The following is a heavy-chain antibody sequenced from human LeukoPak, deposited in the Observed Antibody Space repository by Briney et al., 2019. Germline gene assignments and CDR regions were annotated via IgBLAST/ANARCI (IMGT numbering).Heavy chain of an antibody. Sequence: PGGSLRLSCAASGFTFSSYEMNWVRQAPGKGLEWVSAISGSGGSTYYADSVKGRFTISRDNSKNTLYLQMNSLRAEDTAVYYCAKDRGITMIVGIDYWGQGTLVTVSS. J-gene: IGHJ4*02. V-gene: IGHV3-23*01. CDR2: ISGSGGST. CDR3: AKDRGITMIVGIDY. D-gene: IGHD3-22*01. CDR1: GFTFSSYE.